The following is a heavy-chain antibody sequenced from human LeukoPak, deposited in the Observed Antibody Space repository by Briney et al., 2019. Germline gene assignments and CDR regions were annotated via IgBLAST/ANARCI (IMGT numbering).Heavy chain of an antibody. D-gene: IGHD4-17*01. J-gene: IGHJ4*02. CDR1: GFIFSSYA. V-gene: IGHV3-21*01. CDR3: ALTTVTTSFWYFDY. CDR2: ISSSSSYI. Sequence: GGSLRLSCAASGFIFSSYAMNWVRQAPGKGLEWVSSISSSSSYIYYADSVKGRFTISRDNAKNSLYLQMNSLRAEDTAVYYCALTTVTTSFWYFDYWGQGTLVTVSS.